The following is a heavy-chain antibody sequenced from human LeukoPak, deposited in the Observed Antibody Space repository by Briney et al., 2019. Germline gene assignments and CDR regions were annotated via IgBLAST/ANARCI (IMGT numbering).Heavy chain of an antibody. J-gene: IGHJ4*02. CDR1: GFTVSSNY. D-gene: IGHD2-21*02. Sequence: GGSLRLSCAASGFTVSSNYMSWVRQAPGKWLEWVSVIYSGGSTYYADSVKGRFTISRDNFKNALYLQINSLRAEDTAVYYCASANCGGDCSYDYWGQGTLVTVSS. CDR2: IYSGGST. V-gene: IGHV3-53*01. CDR3: ASANCGGDCSYDY.